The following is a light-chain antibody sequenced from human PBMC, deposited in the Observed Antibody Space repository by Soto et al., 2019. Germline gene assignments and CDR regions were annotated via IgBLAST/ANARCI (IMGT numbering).Light chain of an antibody. CDR3: QQASSFPLT. J-gene: IGKJ4*01. CDR2: AAS. V-gene: IGKV1-12*01. CDR1: QGISSW. Sequence: DIQMTQSPSSVSASVGDRVTITCRASQGISSWLGWYRQKPGQAPKLLIFAASSLQSGVPPRFSGSESGTEFTLTISSLQPEDVATYYCQQASSFPLTFGGGTKVDIK.